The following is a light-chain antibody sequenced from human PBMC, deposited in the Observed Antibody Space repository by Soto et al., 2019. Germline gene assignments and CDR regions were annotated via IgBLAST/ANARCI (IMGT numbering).Light chain of an antibody. CDR3: AAWDDSLSGVV. CDR2: RND. CDR1: SSNIGSNY. Sequence: QSVLTQRPSASGTPGQRVTISCSGSSSNIGSNYVYWYQQLPGTAPKLLIYRNDQRPSGVPDRFSGSKSGTSASLAISGLRSDDEADYYCAAWDDSLSGVVFGGGTKLTVL. V-gene: IGLV1-47*01. J-gene: IGLJ3*02.